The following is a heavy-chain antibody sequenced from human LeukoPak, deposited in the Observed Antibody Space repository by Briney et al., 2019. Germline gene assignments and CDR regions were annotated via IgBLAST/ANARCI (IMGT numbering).Heavy chain of an antibody. D-gene: IGHD1-26*01. CDR1: GYTFTNYA. V-gene: IGHV7-4-1*01. J-gene: IGHJ6*03. CDR2: INTNTGNP. Sequence: ASVKLSCKASGYTFTNYAMNWVRQAPGQGLEWMGWINTNTGNPTYAQGFTGRFVFSLDTSVSTAYLLIRSLKVEDTAVYYCARALSVGATYYYYMDVWGKGTTVTVSS. CDR3: ARALSVGATYYYYMDV.